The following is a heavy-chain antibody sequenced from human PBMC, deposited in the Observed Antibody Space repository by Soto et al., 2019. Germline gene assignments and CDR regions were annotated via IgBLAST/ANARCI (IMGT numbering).Heavy chain of an antibody. CDR3: ARVPYDSSGWDAFDI. V-gene: IGHV1-46*01. J-gene: IGHJ3*02. CDR1: GYTFTSYY. D-gene: IGHD3-22*01. CDR2: INPSGGST. Sequence: GASVKVSCKASGYTFTSYYMHWVRQAPGQGLEWMGIINPSGGSTSYAQKFRGRVTMTRDTSTSTVYMELSSLRSEDTAVYYCARVPYDSSGWDAFDIWGQGTMVTVSS.